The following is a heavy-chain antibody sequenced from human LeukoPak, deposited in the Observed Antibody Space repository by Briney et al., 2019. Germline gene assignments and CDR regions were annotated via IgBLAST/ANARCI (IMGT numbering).Heavy chain of an antibody. CDR1: GVSISSYS. V-gene: IGHV4-30-2*01. CDR3: ARVRYYYDSSGYITVYYFDY. CDR2: MYHSGST. Sequence: SETLSLTCTGSGVSISSYSWSWLRQPPGKGLEWFGYMYHSGSTYYNPSLKSRVTISVDRSKNQFSLKLSSVTAADTAVYYCARVRYYYDSSGYITVYYFDYWGQGTLVTVSS. J-gene: IGHJ4*02. D-gene: IGHD3-22*01.